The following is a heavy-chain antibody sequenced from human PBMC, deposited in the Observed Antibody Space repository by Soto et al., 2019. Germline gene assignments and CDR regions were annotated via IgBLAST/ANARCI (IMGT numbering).Heavy chain of an antibody. CDR2: IYYSGST. V-gene: IGHV4-31*03. J-gene: IGHJ6*02. CDR3: ARDHRITMVRGSYYYGMDV. CDR1: DFSISSGFYY. D-gene: IGHD3-10*01. Sequence: TLSHTGTFSDFSISSGFYYWSWIRQHPGKGLEWIGYIYYSGSTYYNPSLKSRVTISVDTSKNQFSLKLSSVTAADTAVYYCARDHRITMVRGSYYYGMDVWGQGTKVTVSS.